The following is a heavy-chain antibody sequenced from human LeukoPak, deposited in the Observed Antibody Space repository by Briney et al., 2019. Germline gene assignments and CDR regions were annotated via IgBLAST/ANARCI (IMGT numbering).Heavy chain of an antibody. J-gene: IGHJ5*02. CDR1: GYTFTTSG. CDR2: ISGSNDYT. CDR3: ARGGSGSYLYSTFDP. D-gene: IGHD3-10*01. Sequence: ASVKVSCKASGYTFTTSGINWVRQAPGQGLEWMGWISGSNDYTNYAQNFQGRVTMTTDTSTSTAYMELRSLRSDDTAVYYCARGGSGSYLYSTFDPWGQGTLVTVSS. V-gene: IGHV1-18*04.